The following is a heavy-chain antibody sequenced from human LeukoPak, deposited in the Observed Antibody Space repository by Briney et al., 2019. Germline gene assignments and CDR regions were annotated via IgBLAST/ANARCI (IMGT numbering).Heavy chain of an antibody. CDR1: GFTFSTCG. CDR3: AKDKRREPTVTTLDY. J-gene: IGHJ4*02. V-gene: IGHV3-21*04. D-gene: IGHD4-17*01. Sequence: PGGSLRLSCAASGFTFSTCGTNWVRQAPGKGLEWVSSISGSSAYIYYADSVKGRFTISRDNAKNSLYLQMNSLRAEDTAVYYCAKDKRREPTVTTLDYWGQGTLVTVSS. CDR2: ISGSSAYI.